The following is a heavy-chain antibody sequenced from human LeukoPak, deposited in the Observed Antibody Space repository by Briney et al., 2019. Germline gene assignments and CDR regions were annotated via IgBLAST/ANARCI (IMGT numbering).Heavy chain of an antibody. CDR2: IYRDGNT. V-gene: IGHV4-38-2*02. J-gene: IGHJ4*02. CDR3: ARGRMRFDY. Sequence: SETLSLTCTVSGYSISSGYYWGWIRQPPGKGLEWVANIYRDGNTYYSPSLKSRVTISVDTSKNQFSLKLSSVTAADTAVYYCARGRMRFDYWGQGTLVTVSS. CDR1: GYSISSGYY.